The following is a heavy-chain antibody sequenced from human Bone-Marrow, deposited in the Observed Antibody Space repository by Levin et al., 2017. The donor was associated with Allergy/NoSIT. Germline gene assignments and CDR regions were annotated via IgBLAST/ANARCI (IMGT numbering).Heavy chain of an antibody. J-gene: IGHJ3*01. Sequence: SCAASGFTFGDYYMSWIRQAPGKGLEWVSYISVSSSTIYYADSVEGRFTISRDDARDSLYLQMNSLRAEDTAVYFCASHILTGTTADAFGVWGQGTVVTVSS. CDR1: GFTFGDYY. CDR2: ISVSSSTI. CDR3: ASHILTGTTADAFGV. D-gene: IGHD1-20*01. V-gene: IGHV3-11*01.